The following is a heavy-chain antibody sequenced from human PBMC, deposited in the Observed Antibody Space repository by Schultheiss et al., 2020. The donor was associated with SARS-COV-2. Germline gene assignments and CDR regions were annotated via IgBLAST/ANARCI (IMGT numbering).Heavy chain of an antibody. CDR3: ANNAVAGALVMYFQQ. V-gene: IGHV3-23*01. J-gene: IGHJ1*01. D-gene: IGHD6-19*01. CDR1: GGFTFRNYA. CDR2: ISGSGDNT. Sequence: GESLKISCAASGGFTFRNYAMSWVRQAPGKGLEWISGISGSGDNTYYADSVKGHFTISRDNSKNTLYLQMNSLRAEDTALYYCANNAVAGALVMYFQQWGQGTLVTGSS.